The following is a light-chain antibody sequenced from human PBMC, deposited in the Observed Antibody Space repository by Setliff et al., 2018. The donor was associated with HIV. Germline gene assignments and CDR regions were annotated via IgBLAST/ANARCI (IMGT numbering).Light chain of an antibody. CDR2: DVN. Sequence: QSALTQPASVSGSPGQSVTISCTGTSTDIGAQDFVSWYQQRPGNAPKLIIFDVNNRPSGISTRFFGSKSGNTASLTISGLQPEDEGDYYCSAYTTRRTYVFGSGTKV. J-gene: IGLJ1*01. V-gene: IGLV2-14*03. CDR1: STDIGAQDF. CDR3: SAYTTRRTYV.